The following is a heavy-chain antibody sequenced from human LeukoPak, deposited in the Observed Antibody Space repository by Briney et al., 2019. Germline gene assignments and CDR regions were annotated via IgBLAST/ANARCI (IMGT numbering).Heavy chain of an antibody. CDR2: ISAYNGNT. V-gene: IGHV1-18*01. CDR3: ARDQSVRLLQTSSTYFKHVFAI. J-gene: IGHJ3*02. D-gene: IGHD6-13*01. CDR1: GYTFTNYG. Sequence: GASVKVSCKASGYTFTNYGISWVRQAPGLGLEWMGWISAYNGNTNYAQKVQGRVTMTTDTSTSTAYMELRSLRFDDTAVYYCARDQSVRLLQTSSTYFKHVFAIWGQGSMVTVSS.